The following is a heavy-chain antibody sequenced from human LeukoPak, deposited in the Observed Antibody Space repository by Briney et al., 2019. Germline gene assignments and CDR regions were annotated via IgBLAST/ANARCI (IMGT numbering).Heavy chain of an antibody. D-gene: IGHD6-13*01. CDR1: GGTFSSYA. CDR2: INAGNGNT. Sequence: ASVKVSCKASGGTFSSYAISWVRQAPGQRLEWMGWINAGNGNTKYSQEFQGRVTITRDTSASTAYMELSSLRSEDMAVYYCARGGYSSSWYRWNWFDPWGQGTLVTVSS. CDR3: ARGGYSSSWYRWNWFDP. V-gene: IGHV1-3*03. J-gene: IGHJ5*02.